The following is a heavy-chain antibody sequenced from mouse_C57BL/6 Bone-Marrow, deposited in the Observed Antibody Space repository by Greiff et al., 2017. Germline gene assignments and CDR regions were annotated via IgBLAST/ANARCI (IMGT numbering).Heavy chain of an antibody. CDR1: GYTFTSYW. Sequence: QVQLQQPGAELVMPGASVKLSCKASGYTFTSYWMHWVKQRPGQGLEWIGEIDPSDSYTNYNQKFKGKSTLTVDKSSSTAYMQLSSLTSEDSAVYYYARNGYGSFSWFAYWGQGTLVTVSA. CDR2: IDPSDSYT. D-gene: IGHD1-1*01. J-gene: IGHJ3*01. V-gene: IGHV1-69*01. CDR3: ARNGYGSFSWFAY.